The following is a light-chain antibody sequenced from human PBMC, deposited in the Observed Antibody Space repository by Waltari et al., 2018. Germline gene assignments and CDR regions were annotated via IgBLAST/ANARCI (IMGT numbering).Light chain of an antibody. CDR2: EDV. J-gene: IGLJ2*01. V-gene: IGLV6-57*03. CDR3: QSYDNTNRWVI. CDR1: SGSIASNY. Sequence: NFILTQSHSVSESPGKTVTISCTRSSGSIASNYVHWYQHRPGRAPITVIYEDVRRPPGVPDRFSGSVDSSSNSASLTISGLKTEDEADYYCQSYDNTNRWVIFGGGTKLTVL.